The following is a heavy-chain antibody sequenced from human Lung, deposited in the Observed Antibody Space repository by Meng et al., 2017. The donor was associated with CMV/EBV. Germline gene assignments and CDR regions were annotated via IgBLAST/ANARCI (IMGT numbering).Heavy chain of an antibody. CDR3: ARSREPVVPAAFDY. CDR2: ISYDGSNK. V-gene: IGHV3-30*04. CDR1: GFTFSTYA. J-gene: IGHJ4*02. D-gene: IGHD2-2*01. Sequence: GGSLRLSCAASGFTFSTYAMHWVRQAPGKGLEWVAVISYDGSNKYYADSVKGRFTISRDNSKNTLYLQMSSLRAEDTAVYYCARSREPVVPAAFDYWGQGTLVTVSS.